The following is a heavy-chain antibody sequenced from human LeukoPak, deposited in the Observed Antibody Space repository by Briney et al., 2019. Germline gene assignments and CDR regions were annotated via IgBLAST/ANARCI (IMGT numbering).Heavy chain of an antibody. V-gene: IGHV3-23*01. J-gene: IGHJ4*02. CDR1: VFTFSNYA. D-gene: IGHD5-12*01. CDR2: ISSTDSTT. CDR3: AKDISGYDSFDY. Sequence: PGRSLRLSCAASVFTFSNYAMNWVRQATGRGLEWGSGISSTDSTTSYADSVKGRFTISRDNSKNTLYLQMNSLRAEDTAKYYCAKDISGYDSFDYWGQGTQVTVSS.